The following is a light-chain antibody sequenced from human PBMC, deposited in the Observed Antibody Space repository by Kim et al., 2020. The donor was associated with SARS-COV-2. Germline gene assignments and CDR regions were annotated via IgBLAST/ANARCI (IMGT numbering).Light chain of an antibody. CDR3: NSRDSNDNVV. V-gene: IGLV3-19*01. CDR2: GKN. CDR1: SRRTYY. Sequence: VALGQTVRITCQGDSRRTYYATWYQQKPGQAPILVIYGKNNRPSGIPDRFSGSSSGNTASLTITGTQAGDEADYYCNSRDSNDNVVFGGGTKLTVL. J-gene: IGLJ2*01.